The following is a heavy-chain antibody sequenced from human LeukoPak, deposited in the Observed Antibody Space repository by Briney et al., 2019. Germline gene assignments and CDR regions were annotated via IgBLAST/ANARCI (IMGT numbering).Heavy chain of an antibody. J-gene: IGHJ4*02. D-gene: IGHD5-18*01. CDR3: ARGPNRRYSHGSLTQYYFDY. CDR2: INHSGST. Sequence: SETLSLTCAVYGGSFSGYYWSWIRQPPGKGLEWIGEINHSGSTNYNPSLKSRVTISVDTSKNQFSLKLSSVTAADTAVYYCARGPNRRYSHGSLTQYYFDYWGQGTLVTVSS. CDR1: GGSFSGYY. V-gene: IGHV4-34*01.